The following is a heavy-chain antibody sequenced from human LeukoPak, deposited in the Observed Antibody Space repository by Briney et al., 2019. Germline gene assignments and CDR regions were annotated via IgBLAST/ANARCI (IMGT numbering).Heavy chain of an antibody. D-gene: IGHD2-8*02. J-gene: IGHJ4*02. CDR2: INDNGGRT. CDR3: ARGPGGYVDY. CDR1: GFTFSSYA. V-gene: IGHV3-64*04. Sequence: GGSLRLSCSASGFTFSSYAMHWARQAPGKGLEYVSGINDNGGRTHYGDSLKGRFTISRDNSKNTLYLQMNSLRAEDTAVYYCARGPGGYVDYWGQGTLVTVSS.